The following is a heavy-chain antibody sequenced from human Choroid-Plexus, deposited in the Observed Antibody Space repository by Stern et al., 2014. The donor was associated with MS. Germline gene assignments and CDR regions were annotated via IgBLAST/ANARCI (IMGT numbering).Heavy chain of an antibody. CDR2: VSHDGSYK. CDR3: AKDRQYLTYFFDH. CDR1: GFTFGSCA. V-gene: IGHV3-30*18. D-gene: IGHD2/OR15-2a*01. J-gene: IGHJ5*02. Sequence: QVQLVQSGGGVVQPGRPLRLSCVASGFTFGSCAMHWVRQAPGKGLEWVGGVSHDGSYKYYADSLKGRFTISRDNSQNTLYMQMSSLRPEDTAVYYCAKDRQYLTYFFDHWGQGSLVTVSS.